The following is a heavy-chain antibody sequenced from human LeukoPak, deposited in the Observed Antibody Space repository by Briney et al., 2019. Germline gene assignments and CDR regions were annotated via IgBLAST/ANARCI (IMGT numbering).Heavy chain of an antibody. J-gene: IGHJ6*03. V-gene: IGHV1-18*01. CDR2: ISAYNGNT. Sequence: ASVKVSCKASGYTFTSYGISWVRQAPGQGLEWMGWISAYNGNTNYAQKLQGRVTMTTDTSTSTAYMELRSLRSDDTAVYYCARDLGITMVRGVITSYYYYYMDVWGKGTTVTVSS. CDR1: GYTFTSYG. CDR3: ARDLGITMVRGVITSYYYYYMDV. D-gene: IGHD3-10*01.